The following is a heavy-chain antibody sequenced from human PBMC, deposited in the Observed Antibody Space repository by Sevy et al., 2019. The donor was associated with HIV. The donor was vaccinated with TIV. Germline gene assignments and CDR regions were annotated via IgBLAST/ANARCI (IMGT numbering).Heavy chain of an antibody. CDR3: ARDAGNYHDSSNYYYVYAFDI. J-gene: IGHJ3*02. Sequence: SETLSLTCTVSGGSIGRYYWSWIRQSPGRGLEWIGYIYYDGSTDYNSSLKSRVTISLDTSKNQFSLSVNSVTAADTAGYYCARDAGNYHDSSNYYYVYAFDIWGQGTLVTVSS. V-gene: IGHV4-59*01. CDR2: IYYDGST. D-gene: IGHD3-22*01. CDR1: GGSIGRYY.